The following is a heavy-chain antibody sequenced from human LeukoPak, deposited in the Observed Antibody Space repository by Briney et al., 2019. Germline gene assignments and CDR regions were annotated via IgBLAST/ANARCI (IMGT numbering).Heavy chain of an antibody. CDR2: IYYSGST. J-gene: IGHJ4*02. D-gene: IGHD1-14*01. CDR3: ARVPRRGPGRAPFDY. V-gene: IGHV4-39*07. CDR1: GGSISSSSYY. Sequence: PSETLSLTCTVSGGSISSSSYYWGWIRQPPGKGLEWIGSIYYSGSTYYNPSLKSRVTISVDTSKNQFSLKLSSVTAADTAVYYCARVPRRGPGRAPFDYWGQGTLVTDSS.